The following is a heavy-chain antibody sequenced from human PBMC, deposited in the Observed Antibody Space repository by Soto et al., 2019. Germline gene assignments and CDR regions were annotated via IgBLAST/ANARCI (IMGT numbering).Heavy chain of an antibody. V-gene: IGHV4-30-2*01. D-gene: IGHD6-19*01. Sequence: SETLSLTCAVSGGSISSGGYSWNWIRQPPGGGLEWIGYIYHNGNTYYNPSLKSRVTISVDKSKNQFSLKLSSVTAADTAVYYCARLSNGWYVSDYWGQGTLVTVS. J-gene: IGHJ4*02. CDR3: ARLSNGWYVSDY. CDR1: GGSISSGGYS. CDR2: IYHNGNT.